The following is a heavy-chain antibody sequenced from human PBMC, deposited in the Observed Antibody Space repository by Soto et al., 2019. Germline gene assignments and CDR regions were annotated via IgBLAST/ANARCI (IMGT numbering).Heavy chain of an antibody. J-gene: IGHJ4*02. Sequence: EVQLVESGGGLVQPGGSLRLSCAASGFTFSSYEMNWVRQAPGKGLEWVSYISSSGSTIYYADSVKGRFTISRDNAKNSLYLQMNSLRAEDTAVYYCARVGGTAARLKYWGQGTLVTVSS. V-gene: IGHV3-48*03. CDR2: ISSSGSTI. CDR1: GFTFSSYE. CDR3: ARVGGTAARLKY. D-gene: IGHD6-6*01.